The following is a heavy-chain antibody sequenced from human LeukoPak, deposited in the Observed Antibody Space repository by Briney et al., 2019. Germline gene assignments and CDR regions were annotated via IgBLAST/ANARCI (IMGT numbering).Heavy chain of an antibody. V-gene: IGHV4-34*01. D-gene: IGHD5-24*01. CDR2: INHSGGT. Sequence: SETLSLTCAVYGGSFSGYYWSWIRQPPGKGLEWIGEINHSGGTNYNPSLKSRVTISVDTSKNQFSLKLSSVTAADTAVYYCARERDGYNYRYPLDYWGQGTLVTVSS. CDR1: GGSFSGYY. CDR3: ARERDGYNYRYPLDY. J-gene: IGHJ4*02.